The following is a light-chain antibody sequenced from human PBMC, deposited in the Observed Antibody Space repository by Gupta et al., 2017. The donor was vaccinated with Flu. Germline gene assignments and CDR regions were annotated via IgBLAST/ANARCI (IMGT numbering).Light chain of an antibody. CDR2: WAS. J-gene: IGKJ1*01. CDR3: QQDYSIPRT. CDR1: QSVLYSSNNKNF. V-gene: IGKV4-1*01. Sequence: DIVMTHSPASLAVSLGERATINCQSSQSVLYSSNNKNFLAWYQHKPGQPPKLLIYWASTRESGVPDRFSGRGSGTDFTLTISILQAEDVAVYYCQQDYSIPRTFGQGTKVEI.